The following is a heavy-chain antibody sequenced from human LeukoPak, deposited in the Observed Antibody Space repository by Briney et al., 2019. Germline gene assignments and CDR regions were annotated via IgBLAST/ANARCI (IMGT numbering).Heavy chain of an antibody. CDR1: GFTFSSYS. CDR2: VSTSSSYI. CDR3: ARGESSSWYNAFDY. D-gene: IGHD6-13*01. Sequence: GGSLRLSCAASGFTFSSYSMNWVRQAPGKGLEWVSSVSTSSSYIYYGDSVRGRFTISRDYAKNSLYLQMNSLRAEDTAVYYCARGESSSWYNAFDYWGQGTLVTVSS. J-gene: IGHJ4*02. V-gene: IGHV3-21*01.